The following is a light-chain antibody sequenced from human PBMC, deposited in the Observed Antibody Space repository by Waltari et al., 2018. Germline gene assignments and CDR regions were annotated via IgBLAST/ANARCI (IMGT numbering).Light chain of an antibody. CDR2: DAT. J-gene: IGKJ2*01. Sequence: DIQVTQSPSPLSASVGDRVTITCQARQDISHYLNWDQQRPGKAPKVLIYDATLLKIGVPSRFSGSGSGTDFTFAITSLQPEDAATYYCQHFDNLLFTFGQGTKLEI. CDR1: QDISHY. V-gene: IGKV1-33*01. CDR3: QHFDNLLFT.